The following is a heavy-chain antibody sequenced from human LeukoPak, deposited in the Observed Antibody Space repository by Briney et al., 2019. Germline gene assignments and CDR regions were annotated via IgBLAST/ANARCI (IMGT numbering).Heavy chain of an antibody. CDR1: GFTFSSYW. V-gene: IGHV3-74*01. CDR3: AREPSKQHLDI. D-gene: IGHD6-13*01. J-gene: IGHJ4*02. Sequence: SGGSLRLSCAASGFTFSSYWMHWVRQTPEKGLVWVSRIKSDGSSTNYADSVKGRFTISRDNAKNSLYLQMNSLRAEDTAVYYCAREPSKQHLDIWGQGTLVTVSS. CDR2: IKSDGSST.